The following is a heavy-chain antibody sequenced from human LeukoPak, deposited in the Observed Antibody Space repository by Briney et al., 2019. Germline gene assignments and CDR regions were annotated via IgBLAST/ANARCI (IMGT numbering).Heavy chain of an antibody. D-gene: IGHD6-13*01. V-gene: IGHV3-21*01. Sequence: GGSLRLSCAASGFTFSSYSMNWVRQAPGKGLEWVSSISSSSSYIYYADSVKGRFTNSRDNAKNSLYLQMNSLRAEDTAVYYCARDRSSSWDYYYGMDVWGQGTTVTVSS. CDR2: ISSSSSYI. CDR3: ARDRSSSWDYYYGMDV. CDR1: GFTFSSYS. J-gene: IGHJ6*02.